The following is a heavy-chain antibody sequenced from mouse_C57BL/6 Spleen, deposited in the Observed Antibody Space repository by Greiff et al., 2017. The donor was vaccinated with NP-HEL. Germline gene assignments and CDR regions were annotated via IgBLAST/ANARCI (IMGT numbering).Heavy chain of an antibody. CDR3: ARSGLGRDWYCDV. Sequence: VQLVESGAELVKPGASVKISCKASGYAFRSYWMNWVKQRPGKGLEWIGQIYPGDGDTNYNGKFKGKATLTADKSSSTAYMQLSSLTSEDSAVYFCARSGLGRDWYCDVWGTGTTVTVSS. J-gene: IGHJ1*03. D-gene: IGHD4-1*01. V-gene: IGHV1-80*01. CDR2: IYPGDGDT. CDR1: GYAFRSYW.